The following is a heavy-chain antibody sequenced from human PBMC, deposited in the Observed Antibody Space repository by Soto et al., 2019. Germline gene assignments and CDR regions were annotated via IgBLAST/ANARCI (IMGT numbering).Heavy chain of an antibody. J-gene: IGHJ4*02. CDR2: IRYDKNNK. CDR3: ARDSVWTFDY. D-gene: IGHD2-21*01. Sequence: QVQLVESGGGVVQPGTSLRLSCAASGFTFRNYGMHWVRQAPGKGLEWVAIIRYDKNNKYYADSVKGRFTISRDNSKNTLYLQMNSLRAEDTAVYYCARDSVWTFDYWGQGPLVTVSS. V-gene: IGHV3-33*01. CDR1: GFTFRNYG.